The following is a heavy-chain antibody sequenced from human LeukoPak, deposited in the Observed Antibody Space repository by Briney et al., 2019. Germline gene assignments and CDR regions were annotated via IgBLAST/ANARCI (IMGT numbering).Heavy chain of an antibody. CDR1: GYTLTELS. Sequence: ASVKVSCKVSGYTLTELSMHWVRQAPGKGLGWMGGFDPEDGETIYAQKFQGRVTMTEDTSTDTAYMELSSLRSEDTAVYYCATSYYYDSSGYYYFDYWGQGTLVTVSS. CDR3: ATSYYYDSSGYYYFDY. CDR2: FDPEDGET. J-gene: IGHJ4*02. V-gene: IGHV1-24*01. D-gene: IGHD3-22*01.